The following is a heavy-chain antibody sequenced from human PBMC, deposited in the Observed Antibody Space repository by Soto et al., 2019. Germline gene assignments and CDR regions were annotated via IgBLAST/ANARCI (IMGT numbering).Heavy chain of an antibody. V-gene: IGHV4-59*08. CDR3: ARRYGSAFDY. J-gene: IGHJ4*02. CDR2: IYYSGST. Sequence: QVQLQESGPGLVKPSETLSLTCTVSGDSISSYYWSWIRQPPGKGLEWIGDIYYSGSTNYNPSLTSRVTISVDTSKNQFSLKLSSVTAADTAVYYCARRYGSAFDYWGQGTLVTVSS. D-gene: IGHD6-25*01. CDR1: GDSISSYY.